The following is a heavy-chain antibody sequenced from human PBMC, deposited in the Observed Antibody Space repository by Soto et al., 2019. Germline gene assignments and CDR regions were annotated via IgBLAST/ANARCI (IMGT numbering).Heavy chain of an antibody. CDR3: ATSPTITIFGVVTLGMDV. CDR1: GDTLTKIS. CDR2: FDPEDGET. Sequence: QVQLVQSGAEVKKPGASVKVSFKVSGDTLTKISVHWVRQAPGKGLEWMGGFDPEDGETIYAQKFQGRVTMTEDTSTDTAYMELSSLRSEDTAVYYCATSPTITIFGVVTLGMDVWGQGTTVTVSS. D-gene: IGHD3-3*01. V-gene: IGHV1-24*01. J-gene: IGHJ6*02.